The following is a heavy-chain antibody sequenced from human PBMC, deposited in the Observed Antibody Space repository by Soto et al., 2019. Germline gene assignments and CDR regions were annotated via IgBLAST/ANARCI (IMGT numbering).Heavy chain of an antibody. CDR3: AHRVLRAVFGLVTTTAIYFDF. J-gene: IGHJ4*02. Sequence: QITLNESGPTVVKPTETLTLTCTFSGFSLTTSGVGVGWVRQSPGKAPEWLAFLYWDDDTRYGTSLKSRLTITKDTFKNVVVLTMALVDPADTATYYCAHRVLRAVFGLVTTTAIYFDFWGQGTPVVVSS. V-gene: IGHV2-5*05. CDR1: GFSLTTSGVG. CDR2: LYWDDDT. D-gene: IGHD3-3*01.